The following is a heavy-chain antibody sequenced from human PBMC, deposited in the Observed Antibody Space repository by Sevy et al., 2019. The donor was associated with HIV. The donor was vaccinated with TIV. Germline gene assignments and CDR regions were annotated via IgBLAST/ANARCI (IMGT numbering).Heavy chain of an antibody. CDR3: ARDRGYYDSSGSFDY. J-gene: IGHJ4*02. V-gene: IGHV4-31*03. D-gene: IGHD3-22*01. Sequence: SETLSLTCTVSGGSISSGGYYWSWIRQHPGKGLEWIGYIYYSGSTYYNPSLKSRVTISVDTSKNQFSLKLSSVTAADTAVYYCARDRGYYDSSGSFDYWGQRTLVTVSS. CDR1: GGSISSGGYY. CDR2: IYYSGST.